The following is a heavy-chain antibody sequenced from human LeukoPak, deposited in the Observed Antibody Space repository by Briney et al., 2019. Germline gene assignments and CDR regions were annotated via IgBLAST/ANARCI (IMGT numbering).Heavy chain of an antibody. CDR1: GFTFSSYS. CDR2: ISSSSSYI. Sequence: PGGSVPLLRAASGFTFSSYSMNWVGQAPGKGLEWVSSISSSSSYIYYADSVKGRFTISRDNAKNSLYLQMNSLRAEDTAVYYCARDLTPGYSSSWYYYSYGMDVWG. J-gene: IGHJ6*02. V-gene: IGHV3-21*01. CDR3: ARDLTPGYSSSWYYYSYGMDV. D-gene: IGHD6-13*01.